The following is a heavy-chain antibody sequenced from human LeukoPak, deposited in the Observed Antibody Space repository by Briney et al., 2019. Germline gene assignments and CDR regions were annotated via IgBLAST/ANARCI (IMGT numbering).Heavy chain of an antibody. Sequence: ASVKVSCKASGYTFTSYGISWVRQAPGQGLEWMGWISAYNGHTNYAQKFQGRVTMTTDTSTSTAHMELRSLRSDDTAVYYCARQGYSGHSQGAADYWGQGTLVTVSS. J-gene: IGHJ4*02. D-gene: IGHD4-23*01. CDR3: ARQGYSGHSQGAADY. CDR2: ISAYNGHT. CDR1: GYTFTSYG. V-gene: IGHV1-18*01.